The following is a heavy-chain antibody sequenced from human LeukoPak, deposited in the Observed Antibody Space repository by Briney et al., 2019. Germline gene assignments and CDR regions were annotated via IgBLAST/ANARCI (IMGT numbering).Heavy chain of an antibody. CDR1: GGSISSGGYY. V-gene: IGHV4-31*02. CDR3: ARDYGDFDY. D-gene: IGHD4/OR15-4a*01. J-gene: IGHJ4*02. Sequence: SETLSLTWTVSGGSISSGGYYWGWIRQHPGKGLEWIGYIYYSGSTYYNPSLKSRVTISVDTSKNQFSLKPSSVTAANTAVYYCARDYGDFDYWGQGTLVTVSS. CDR2: IYYSGST.